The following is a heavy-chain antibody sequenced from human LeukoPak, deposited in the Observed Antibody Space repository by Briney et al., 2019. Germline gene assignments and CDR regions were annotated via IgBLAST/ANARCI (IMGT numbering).Heavy chain of an antibody. CDR1: GFTFSSYG. J-gene: IGHJ4*02. CDR2: ISYDGSNK. V-gene: IGHV3-30*18. D-gene: IGHD2-21*02. CDR3: AKASWHCGGDCYKKGFDY. Sequence: QSGGSLRLSCAASGFTFSSYGMHWVRQAPGKGLEWVAVISYDGSNKYYADSVKGRFTISRDNSKNTLYLQMNSLRAEDTAVYYCAKASWHCGGDCYKKGFDYWGQGTLVTVSS.